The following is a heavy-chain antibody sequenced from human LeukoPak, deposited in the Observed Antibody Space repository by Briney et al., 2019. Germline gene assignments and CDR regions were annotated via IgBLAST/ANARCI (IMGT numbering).Heavy chain of an antibody. CDR2: IYSDNT. D-gene: IGHD4/OR15-4a*01. J-gene: IGHJ4*02. CDR1: GFTVSSNS. V-gene: IGHV3-66*03. CDR3: AKEGSYGAFDY. Sequence: GGSLRLSCTVSGFTVSSNSMSWVRQAPGKGLEWVSFIYSDNTHYSDSVKGRFTISRDNSKNTLYLQMNSLRAEDTAVYYCAKEGSYGAFDYWGQGTLVTVSS.